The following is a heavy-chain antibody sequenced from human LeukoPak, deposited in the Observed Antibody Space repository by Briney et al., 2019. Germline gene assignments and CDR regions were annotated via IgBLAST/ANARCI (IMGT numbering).Heavy chain of an antibody. V-gene: IGHV1-69*01. Sequence: SVKVSCKASGGTFSTFGISWGRQAPGQGLEWMGGIIPIFVTTTFAQKFQDRVTITADESTTTAYMELSSLRSEDTAVYFCARDLHRGGYQGGAFDIWGQGTLVTVSS. D-gene: IGHD5-12*01. CDR3: ARDLHRGGYQGGAFDI. CDR2: IIPIFVTT. CDR1: GGTFSTFG. J-gene: IGHJ3*02.